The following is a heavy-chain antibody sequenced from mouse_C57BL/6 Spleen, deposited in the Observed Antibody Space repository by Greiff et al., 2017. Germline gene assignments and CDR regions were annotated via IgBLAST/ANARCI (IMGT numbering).Heavy chain of an antibody. J-gene: IGHJ2*01. CDR2: IHPNSGST. CDR1: GYTFTSYW. V-gene: IGHV1-64*01. D-gene: IGHD4-1*01. Sequence: VQLQQPGAELVKPGASVKLSCKASGYTFTSYWMHWVKQRPGQGLEWIGMIHPNSGSTNYNAKFKSKATLTVDKSSSTAYMQLSSLTSEDSAVYYCAILTGAFDYWGQGTTLTVSS. CDR3: AILTGAFDY.